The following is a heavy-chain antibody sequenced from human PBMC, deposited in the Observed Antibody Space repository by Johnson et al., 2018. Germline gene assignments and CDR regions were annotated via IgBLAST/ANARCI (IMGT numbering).Heavy chain of an antibody. CDR1: GYTFTSYY. J-gene: IGHJ3*02. CDR2: INPSGGST. Sequence: QVQLVQSGAEVKKPGASVKVSCKASGYTFTSYYMHWVRQAPGQGLEWMGIINPSGGSTSYPQKFQGRVTMTRDTSTSTVYMELSSRRSEDTAVYYCARGRYGGDASRGVDAFDIWGQGTMVTVSS. CDR3: ARGRYGGDASRGVDAFDI. V-gene: IGHV1-46*01. D-gene: IGHD5-12*01.